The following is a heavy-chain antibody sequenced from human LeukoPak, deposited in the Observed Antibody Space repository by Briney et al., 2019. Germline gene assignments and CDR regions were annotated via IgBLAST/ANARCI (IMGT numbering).Heavy chain of an antibody. V-gene: IGHV4-59*08. CDR2: IYYTGST. CDR3: AMHTVIASSWSLDY. CDR1: GGSISNYY. J-gene: IGHJ4*02. Sequence: SETLSLTCTVSGGSISNYYWSWIRQPPGKGLEWIGYIYYTGSTNYNPSLKSRVTISVDTSTNQFSLKLSSVTAADTAVYYCAMHTVIASSWSLDYWGQGTLVTVSS. D-gene: IGHD6-13*01.